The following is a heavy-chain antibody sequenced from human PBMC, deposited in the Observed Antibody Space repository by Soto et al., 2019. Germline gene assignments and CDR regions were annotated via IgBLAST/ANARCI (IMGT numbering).Heavy chain of an antibody. V-gene: IGHV1-69*01. CDR2: IIPKLGSA. Sequence: QVQLVQSGAEVKEPGSSVKVSCKASGGGNLRDYRTTWVRRAPGQGLEWMGGIIPKLGSANYVQNFQGRVPVTADESTNTVYMELRGLRSDDTAVYYCARGGDGYKNGADYWGQGTQITASS. D-gene: IGHD2-21*01. CDR3: ARGGDGYKNGADY. CDR1: GGGNLRDYR. J-gene: IGHJ4*02.